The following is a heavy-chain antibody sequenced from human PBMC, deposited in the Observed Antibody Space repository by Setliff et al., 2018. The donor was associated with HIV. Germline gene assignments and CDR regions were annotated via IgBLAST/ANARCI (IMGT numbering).Heavy chain of an antibody. CDR2: ISSSGGST. Sequence: GESLKISCAASGFSFPNYAMSWVRQAPGKGLEWVSSISSSGGSTYFTDSVKGRFTISRDNYESTLHLQMNSVRAEDTAVYYCARDRDTSGWYVSTNYDYWGQGALVTVSS. CDR3: ARDRDTSGWYVSTNYDY. J-gene: IGHJ4*02. D-gene: IGHD6-19*01. V-gene: IGHV3-23*01. CDR1: GFSFPNYA.